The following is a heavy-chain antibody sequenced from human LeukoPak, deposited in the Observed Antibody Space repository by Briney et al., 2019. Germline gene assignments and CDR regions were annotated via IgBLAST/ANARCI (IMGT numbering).Heavy chain of an antibody. CDR2: MCYSGST. Sequence: SETLSLTCTVSGASISSFCWSWVRQPPGKGLERIGYMCYSGSTNYNPSLKSRVTISVDTSKNQFSLKLSSVTAADTAKYYCARDSRYYGSGSYFDYWGQGILVTVSP. V-gene: IGHV4-59*01. D-gene: IGHD3-10*01. CDR1: GASISSFC. CDR3: ARDSRYYGSGSYFDY. J-gene: IGHJ4*02.